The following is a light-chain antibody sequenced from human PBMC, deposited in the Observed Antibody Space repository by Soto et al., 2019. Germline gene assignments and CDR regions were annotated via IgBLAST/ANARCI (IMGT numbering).Light chain of an antibody. Sequence: EIGLTQSAGTPSLSAGERATLSWRASQSVSNNYLAWYQRKPGQAPRLLIYGASSRATGIPDRFSGSLSGTDFTLSISRLETEDFAVYYCQQYSLSPPTFGQGTRLEIK. J-gene: IGKJ5*01. CDR3: QQYSLSPPT. V-gene: IGKV3-20*01. CDR1: QSVSNNY. CDR2: GAS.